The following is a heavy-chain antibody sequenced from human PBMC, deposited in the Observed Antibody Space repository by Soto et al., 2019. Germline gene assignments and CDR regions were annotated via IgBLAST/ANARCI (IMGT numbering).Heavy chain of an antibody. J-gene: IGHJ4*02. D-gene: IGHD4-17*01. CDR2: INHSGST. CDR3: ARGSSAITPPTTVTTLFDY. CDR1: GGSFSGYY. Sequence: SETLSLTCAVYGGSFSGYYWSWIRQPPGKGLEWIGEINHSGSTNYNPSLKSRVTISVDTSKNQFSLKLSSVTAADTAVYYCARGSSAITPPTTVTTLFDYWGQGTLVTVSS. V-gene: IGHV4-34*01.